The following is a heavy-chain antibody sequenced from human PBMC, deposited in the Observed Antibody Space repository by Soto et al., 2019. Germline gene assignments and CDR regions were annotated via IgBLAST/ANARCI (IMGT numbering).Heavy chain of an antibody. CDR1: GFRFEQYV. CDR2: VSPTGDTV. CDR3: LKDDPNGSIDD. D-gene: IGHD3-10*01. J-gene: IGHJ4*02. Sequence: VQVVASGGGLVQPGRSLRLSCAVSGFRFEQYVMHWVRQGPGKGLECVSTVSPTGDTVAYADSVEGRFTVSRDNAKNSLYLQMNSLKGDDTEFYYCLKDDPNGSIDDWGQGTLVTVSS. V-gene: IGHV3-9*01.